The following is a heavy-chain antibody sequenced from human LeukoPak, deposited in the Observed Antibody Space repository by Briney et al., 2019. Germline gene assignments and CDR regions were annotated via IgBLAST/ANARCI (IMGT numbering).Heavy chain of an antibody. D-gene: IGHD3-22*01. J-gene: IGHJ3*02. CDR3: ARDYFYDSGGLDAFDI. CDR2: ISSSSSTI. Sequence: PGGSLRLSCAASGFTFRSYSMNWVRQAPGKGLEWVSYISSSSSTIYYADSVKGRFTISRDNAKNSLYLQMNSLRDEDTAVYYCARDYFYDSGGLDAFDIWGQGTMVTVSS. CDR1: GFTFRSYS. V-gene: IGHV3-48*02.